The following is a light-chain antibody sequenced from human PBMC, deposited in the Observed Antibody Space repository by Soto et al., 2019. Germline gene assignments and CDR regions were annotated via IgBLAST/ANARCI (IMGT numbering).Light chain of an antibody. Sequence: QSVLTQPPSVSAAPGQKVTISCSGSSSNIGNNYVSWYQQLPGTAPKLLIYDNNKRPSGIPDRFSGSKSGTSATLGITGLQTGDEADYYCGTWDSSLSAGRVFGGGTKVTVL. CDR1: SSNIGNNY. CDR3: GTWDSSLSAGRV. J-gene: IGLJ3*02. V-gene: IGLV1-51*01. CDR2: DNN.